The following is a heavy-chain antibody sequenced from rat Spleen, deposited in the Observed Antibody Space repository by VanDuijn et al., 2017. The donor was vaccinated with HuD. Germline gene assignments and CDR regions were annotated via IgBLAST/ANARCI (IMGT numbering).Heavy chain of an antibody. D-gene: IGHD1-11*01. CDR3: TRTYGGYTQHWFAY. CDR1: GFSLISYG. J-gene: IGHJ3*01. CDR2: IWGDGST. Sequence: QVQLKESGPDLVQPAQTLSLTCTVSGFSLISYGVNWVRQSPGQGLEWMGGIWGDGSTKYNSALKSRLSISRDTSKSQVFLKMNSLQTEDTATYFCTRTYGGYTQHWFAYWGQGTLVTVSS. V-gene: IGHV2-13*01.